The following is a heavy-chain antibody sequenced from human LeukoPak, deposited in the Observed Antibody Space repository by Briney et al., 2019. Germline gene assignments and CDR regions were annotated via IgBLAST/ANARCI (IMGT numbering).Heavy chain of an antibody. D-gene: IGHD2-2*01. J-gene: IGHJ4*02. CDR3: ARNPATVFPAVY. CDR2: IDQDGSVK. V-gene: IGHV3-7*01. Sequence: GGSLRVSCAASGFTFSNYWMSWVRQAPGKGLEWVANIDQDGSVKYYLDSVKGRFTISRDNAKNSLSLQMNNLRAEDTAVYYCARNPATVFPAVYWGQGTLLTVSS. CDR1: GFTFSNYW.